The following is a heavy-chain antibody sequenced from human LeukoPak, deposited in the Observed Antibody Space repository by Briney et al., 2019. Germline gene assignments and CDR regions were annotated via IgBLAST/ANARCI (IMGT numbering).Heavy chain of an antibody. CDR3: ARTGYSSSFPDY. J-gene: IGHJ4*02. CDR2: IYYSGST. D-gene: IGHD6-6*01. CDR1: GGSISSSSYY. Sequence: SETLSLTCTVSGGSISSSSYYWGWIRQPPGKGLEWIGSIYYSGSTYYNPSLKSRVTISVGMSKNQFSLKLSSVTAADTAVYYCARTGYSSSFPDYWGQGTLVTVSS. V-gene: IGHV4-39*01.